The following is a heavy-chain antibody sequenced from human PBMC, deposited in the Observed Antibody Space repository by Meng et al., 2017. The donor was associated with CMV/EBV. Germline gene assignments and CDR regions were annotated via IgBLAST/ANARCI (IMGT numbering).Heavy chain of an antibody. CDR2: ISWNSGSI. CDR3: AKDRGSGSYFSYYGMDV. D-gene: IGHD1-26*01. Sequence: SLKIFCAASGFSFDDYAMHWVRQAPGKGLEWVSGISWNSGSIGYADSVKGRFTISRDNAKNSLYLQMNSLRAEDMALYYCAKDRGSGSYFSYYGMDVWGQGTTVTVSS. J-gene: IGHJ6*02. CDR1: GFSFDDYA. V-gene: IGHV3-9*03.